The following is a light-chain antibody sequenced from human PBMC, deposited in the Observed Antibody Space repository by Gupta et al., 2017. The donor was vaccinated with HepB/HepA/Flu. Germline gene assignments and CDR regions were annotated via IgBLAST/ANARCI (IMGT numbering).Light chain of an antibody. J-gene: IGKJ2*02. CDR3: QQYDNYSGT. V-gene: IGKV1-5*03. CDR2: KAS. CDR1: QSINGW. Sequence: DTQMTQSPSTLSASLGDRVTITCRASQSINGWLAWYQQKPGKAPNLLIYKASSLESGVPSRFSGSGSGTEFTLTISSLQPDDFATYYCQQYDNYSGTFGQGTKVEIK.